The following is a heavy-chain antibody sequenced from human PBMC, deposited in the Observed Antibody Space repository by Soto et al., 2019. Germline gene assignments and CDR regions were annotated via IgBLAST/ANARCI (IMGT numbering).Heavy chain of an antibody. Sequence: QVQLVESGGGVVQPGRSLRLSCAASGFTLSSYSMHWVRQAPGKGLEWVGGISYDGNKKYYRESVKGRFSISRDTSNNTVHLQMNSLRPEDTAVYYCARSVAVAGLDYWGQGSLVTDSS. CDR3: ARSVAVAGLDY. CDR1: GFTLSSYS. CDR2: ISYDGNKK. J-gene: IGHJ4*02. V-gene: IGHV3-30-3*01. D-gene: IGHD6-19*01.